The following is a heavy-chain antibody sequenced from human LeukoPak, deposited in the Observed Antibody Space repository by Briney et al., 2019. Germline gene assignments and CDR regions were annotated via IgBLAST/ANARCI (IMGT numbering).Heavy chain of an antibody. Sequence: SQTLSLTCAVSGGSISSGGYSWSWIRQPPGKGLEWIGYIYYSGSTNYNPSLKSRVTISVDTSKNQFSLKLSSVTAADTAVYYCASDSSNAFDIWGQGTMVTVSS. V-gene: IGHV4-30-4*07. CDR1: GGSISSGGYS. CDR2: IYYSGST. CDR3: ASDSSNAFDI. D-gene: IGHD2-2*01. J-gene: IGHJ3*02.